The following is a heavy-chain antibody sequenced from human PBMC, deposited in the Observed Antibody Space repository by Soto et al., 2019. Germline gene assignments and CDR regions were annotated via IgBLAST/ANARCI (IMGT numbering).Heavy chain of an antibody. D-gene: IGHD1-20*01. CDR1: GGSIISHY. Sequence: SETLSLTCSVSGGSIISHYWSWIRQPPGKGLEWIGYIHYTGSTDYNPSLKSRLTISVDTSKNQFSLYLQMNGLRAEDTAVYYCARILIIGTTRGSYFDYWGQGTLVTVSS. V-gene: IGHV4-59*11. J-gene: IGHJ4*02. CDR2: IHYTGST. CDR3: ARILIIGTTRGSYFDY.